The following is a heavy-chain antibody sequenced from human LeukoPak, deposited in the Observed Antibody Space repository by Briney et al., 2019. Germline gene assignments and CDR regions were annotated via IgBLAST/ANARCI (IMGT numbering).Heavy chain of an antibody. Sequence: GGSLRLSCAASGFTFDDYGMSWVRQAPGKRLEWVSGINWNGGSTGYADPVKGRFTISRDNAKNSLYLQMNSLRAEDTALYYCAREGARGYCSSTSCYPDYWGQGTLVTVSS. V-gene: IGHV3-20*04. D-gene: IGHD2-2*01. CDR1: GFTFDDYG. J-gene: IGHJ4*02. CDR3: AREGARGYCSSTSCYPDY. CDR2: INWNGGST.